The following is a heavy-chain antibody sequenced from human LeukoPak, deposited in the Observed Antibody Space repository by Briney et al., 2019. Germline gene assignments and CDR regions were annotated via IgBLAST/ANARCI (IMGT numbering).Heavy chain of an antibody. V-gene: IGHV3-23*01. J-gene: IGHJ4*02. Sequence: GGSLRLSCAASGFIFSSYAMSWVRQAPGKGLEWVSAISGSGGSTFYADSVKGRFTISRDNSKNTLYLQMNSLRPEDTAVYYCAKGVPRVLTGPYGDYTLDAFDYWGQGTLVTVSS. CDR3: AKGVPRVLTGPYGDYTLDAFDY. D-gene: IGHD4-17*01. CDR1: GFIFSSYA. CDR2: ISGSGGST.